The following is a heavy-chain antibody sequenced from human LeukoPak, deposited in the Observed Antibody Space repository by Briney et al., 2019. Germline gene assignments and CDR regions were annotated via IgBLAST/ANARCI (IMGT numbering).Heavy chain of an antibody. V-gene: IGHV4-39*01. Sequence: SETLSLTCTVSGGSISSSSYYWGWIRQPPGKGLEWIGSIYYSGSTYYNPSLKSRVTISVDTSKNQFSLKLSSVTAADTAVYYCARRHSSGWYPSAYNWFDPWGQGTLVTVSS. CDR2: IYYSGST. D-gene: IGHD6-13*01. CDR1: GGSISSSSYY. J-gene: IGHJ5*02. CDR3: ARRHSSGWYPSAYNWFDP.